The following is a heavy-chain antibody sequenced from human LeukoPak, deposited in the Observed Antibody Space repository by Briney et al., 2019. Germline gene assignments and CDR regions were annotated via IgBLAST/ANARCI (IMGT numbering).Heavy chain of an antibody. CDR3: TRAIEGAFDI. J-gene: IGHJ3*02. V-gene: IGHV3-49*04. CDR2: IRSKAYGGTT. CDR1: GFTFGGYA. Sequence: GGSLRLSCTASGFTFGGYAMTWVRQAPGKGLEWVGFIRSKAYGGTTEYAASVKGRFTLSRDDSKSIAYLQMNSLKTEDTAVYYCTRAIEGAFDIWGQGTMVTVSS.